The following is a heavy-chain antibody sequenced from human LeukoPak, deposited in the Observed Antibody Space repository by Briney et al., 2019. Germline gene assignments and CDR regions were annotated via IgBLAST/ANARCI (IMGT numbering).Heavy chain of an antibody. CDR2: IHPSGTL. V-gene: IGHV4-31*03. D-gene: IGHD4-11*01. CDR1: GASFSSGDQY. J-gene: IGHJ4*02. CDR3: SRGLDSRKLGY. Sequence: SETLSLTCTVSGASFSSGDQYWNWIRQSPGKGLEWIGCIHPSGTLYNNPSLESRVTMSMDTSKNQFSLNLNSVTAADTAVYFCSRGLDSRKLGYWGQGTLVTVSS.